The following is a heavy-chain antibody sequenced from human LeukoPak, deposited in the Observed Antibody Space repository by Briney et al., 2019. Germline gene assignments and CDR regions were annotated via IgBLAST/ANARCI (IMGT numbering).Heavy chain of an antibody. CDR1: GGSISSGGYY. V-gene: IGHV4-31*03. Sequence: SETLSLTCTVSGGSISSGGYYWSWIRQHPGKGLEWIGYIYYGGSTYYNPSLKSRVTISVDTSKNQFSLKLSSVTAADTAVYYCAREPYCSGGSCYIYWYFDLWGRGTLVTVSS. CDR3: AREPYCSGGSCYIYWYFDL. D-gene: IGHD2-15*01. J-gene: IGHJ2*01. CDR2: IYYGGST.